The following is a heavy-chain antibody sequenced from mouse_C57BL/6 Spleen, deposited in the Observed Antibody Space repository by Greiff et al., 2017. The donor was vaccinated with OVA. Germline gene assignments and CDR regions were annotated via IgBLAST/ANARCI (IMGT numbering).Heavy chain of an antibody. CDR3: ARDYPSHFAY. CDR1: GYTFTDYY. J-gene: IGHJ3*01. D-gene: IGHD5-5*01. Sequence: VKLMESGAELVRPGASVKLSCKASGYTFTDYYINWVKQRPGQGLEWIARIYPGSGNTYYNEKFKGKATLTAEKSSSTAYMQLSSLTSEDSAVYFCARDYPSHFAYWGQGTLVTVSA. CDR2: IYPGSGNT. V-gene: IGHV1-76*01.